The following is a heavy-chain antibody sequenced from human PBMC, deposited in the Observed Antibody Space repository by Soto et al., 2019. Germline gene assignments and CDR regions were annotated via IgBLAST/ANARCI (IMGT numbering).Heavy chain of an antibody. Sequence: GGSLRLSCAASGFTFSSYAMSWVRQAPGKGLEWVSAISGSGGSTYYADSVKGRFTISRDNSKNTLYLQMNSLRAEDTAVYYCASKFSGGATATIVAFDIWGQGTMVTVSS. CDR1: GFTFSSYA. D-gene: IGHD4-17*01. CDR3: ASKFSGGATATIVAFDI. V-gene: IGHV3-23*01. CDR2: ISGSGGST. J-gene: IGHJ3*02.